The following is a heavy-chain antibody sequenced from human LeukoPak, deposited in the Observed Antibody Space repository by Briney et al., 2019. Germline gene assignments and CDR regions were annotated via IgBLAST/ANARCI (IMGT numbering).Heavy chain of an antibody. D-gene: IGHD3-22*01. CDR3: ARSGDYYDSSGSQRAFDI. Sequence: PGGSLRLSCAASGFTFSSYAMHWVRQAPGKGLEWVAGISYDGSNKYYADSVKGRFTISRDNSKNTLYLQMNSLRAEDTAVYYCARSGDYYDSSGSQRAFDIWGQGTMVTVSS. CDR1: GFTFSSYA. J-gene: IGHJ3*02. CDR2: ISYDGSNK. V-gene: IGHV3-30*01.